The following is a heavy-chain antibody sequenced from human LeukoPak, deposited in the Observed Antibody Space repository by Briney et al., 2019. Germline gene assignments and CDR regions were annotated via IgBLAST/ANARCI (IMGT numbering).Heavy chain of an antibody. J-gene: IGHJ5*02. Sequence: ASVKVSCKASGYTFTGYYMHWVRQAPGQGLEWMGWMNPNSGGTNYAQNFQGRVTMTRDTSISTAYTELSRLRSDDTAVYYCARDHQLPLLGWFDPWGQGTLVTVSS. D-gene: IGHD2-2*01. CDR2: MNPNSGGT. V-gene: IGHV1-2*02. CDR1: GYTFTGYY. CDR3: ARDHQLPLLGWFDP.